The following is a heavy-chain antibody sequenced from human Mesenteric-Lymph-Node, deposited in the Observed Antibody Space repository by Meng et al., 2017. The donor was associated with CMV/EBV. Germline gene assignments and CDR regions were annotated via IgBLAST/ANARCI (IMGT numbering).Heavy chain of an antibody. D-gene: IGHD3-22*01. J-gene: IGHJ5*02. V-gene: IGHV1-8*03. CDR2: MNPNSGNR. CDR3: ARTQKGQTYYYDSSGYPANWFDP. Sequence: ASVKVSCKASGYTFTTYDINWVRQATGQGLEWMGWMNPNSGNRGYAQRFQGRVTITRNSSMSTAYMELSSLRSEDTAVYYCARTQKGQTYYYDSSGYPANWFDPWGQGTLVTVSS. CDR1: GYTFTTYD.